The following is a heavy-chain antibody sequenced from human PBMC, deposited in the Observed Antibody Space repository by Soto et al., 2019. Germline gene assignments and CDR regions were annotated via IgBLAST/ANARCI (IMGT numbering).Heavy chain of an antibody. CDR3: ARGRSVLRSPPGIPHTMDV. Sequence: PSETLSLTCTVSGGSISSGGYYWSWIRQHPGKGLEWIGYIYYSGSTYYNPSLKSRVTISVDTSKNQFSLKLSSVTAADTAVYYCARGRSVLRSPPGIPHTMDVWGQGTTVTVSS. V-gene: IGHV4-31*03. CDR1: GGSISSGGYY. D-gene: IGHD3-3*01. J-gene: IGHJ6*02. CDR2: IYYSGST.